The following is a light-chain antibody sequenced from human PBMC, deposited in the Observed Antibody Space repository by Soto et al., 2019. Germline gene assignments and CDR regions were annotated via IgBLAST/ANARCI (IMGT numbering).Light chain of an antibody. V-gene: IGKV1-9*01. J-gene: IGKJ4*01. CDR1: QALSNY. Sequence: DIQLTQSPCVLSLSVGDTVTITCRASQALSNYLAWYQQKPGKAPDLLIYSASTLQSGVPSRFSGSGSETESSLTSRVLHPEYFATYYCQQLSRYPLTFGGGTKVDIK. CDR2: SAS. CDR3: QQLSRYPLT.